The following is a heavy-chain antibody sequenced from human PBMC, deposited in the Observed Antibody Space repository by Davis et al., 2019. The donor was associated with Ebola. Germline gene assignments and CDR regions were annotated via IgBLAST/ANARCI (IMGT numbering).Heavy chain of an antibody. D-gene: IGHD4-17*01. CDR3: ARGNYGDYIVLYCYNMDV. CDR1: GGSINNYF. V-gene: IGHV4-59*01. J-gene: IGHJ6*02. Sequence: MPSETLSLTCTVSGGSINNYFWSWIRQPPGKGLEWIGNIHYLGNTNYNPSLKSRVTMSVDMSKNQFSLKLSSVTAADTAVYYCARGNYGDYIVLYCYNMDVWGQGTTVTVSS. CDR2: IHYLGNT.